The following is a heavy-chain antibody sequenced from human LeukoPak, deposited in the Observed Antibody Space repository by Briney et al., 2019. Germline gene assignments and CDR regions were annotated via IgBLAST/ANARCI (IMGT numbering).Heavy chain of an antibody. Sequence: PSETLSLTCTASGGSISSYYWSWIRQPPGKGLEWIGYIYYSGSTNYNPSLKSRVTISVDTSKNQFSLKLSSVTAADTAVYYCARDNRALYDSSGYYYYGMDVWGQGTTVTVSS. CDR2: IYYSGST. J-gene: IGHJ6*02. V-gene: IGHV4-59*01. CDR3: ARDNRALYDSSGYYYYGMDV. D-gene: IGHD3-22*01. CDR1: GGSISSYY.